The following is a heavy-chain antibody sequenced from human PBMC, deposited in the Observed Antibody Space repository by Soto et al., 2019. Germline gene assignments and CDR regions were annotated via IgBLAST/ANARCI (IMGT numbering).Heavy chain of an antibody. CDR2: INHSGST. CDR3: ARSRRFLEWLLSPYFDY. Sequence: SETLSLTCAVYGGSFSGYYWSWIRQPPGKGLEWIGEINHSGSTNYNPSLKSRVTISVDTSKNQFSLKLSSVTAADTAVYYCARSRRFLEWLLSPYFDYWGQGTLVTVSS. CDR1: GGSFSGYY. J-gene: IGHJ4*02. V-gene: IGHV4-34*01. D-gene: IGHD3-3*01.